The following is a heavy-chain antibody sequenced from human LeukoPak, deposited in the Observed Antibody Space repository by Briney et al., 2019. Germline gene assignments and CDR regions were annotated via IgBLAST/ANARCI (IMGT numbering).Heavy chain of an antibody. CDR2: VNPNSGGT. Sequence: GASVKVSCKASGYTFTGYYMYWVRQAPGQGREWMGWVNPNSGGTNYAQKFQGRVTMTRETSLSTAYMQLSRLRSDGPAVYSWVGPRPYKDYGEYYSIDAFDVWGQGTMVTVSS. V-gene: IGHV1-2*02. CDR1: GYTFTGYY. D-gene: IGHD4-17*01. J-gene: IGHJ3*01. CDR3: VGPRPYKDYGEYYSIDAFDV.